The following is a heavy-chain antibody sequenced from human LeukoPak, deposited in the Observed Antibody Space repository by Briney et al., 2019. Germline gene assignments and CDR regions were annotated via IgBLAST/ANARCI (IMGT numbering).Heavy chain of an antibody. D-gene: IGHD6-13*01. CDR2: IYYSGST. V-gene: IGHV4-31*03. CDR1: GGSISSGGYY. Sequence: SETLSLTCTVSGGSISSGGYYWSWIRQHPGKGLEWIGYIYYSGSTYYNPSLKSRVTISVDTSKNQSSLKLSSVTAADTAVYYCARDEAGAIAAAGTSWFDPWGQGTLVTVSS. CDR3: ARDEAGAIAAAGTSWFDP. J-gene: IGHJ5*02.